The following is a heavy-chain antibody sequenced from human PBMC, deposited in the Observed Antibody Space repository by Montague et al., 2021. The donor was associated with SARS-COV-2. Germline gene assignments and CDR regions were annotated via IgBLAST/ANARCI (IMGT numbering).Heavy chain of an antibody. D-gene: IGHD3-10*01. V-gene: IGHV4-34*01. CDR1: GGSFSTYS. CDR2: IHHGGST. CDR3: ARLGDGVVPSPTLGVGPYYYYYCMDV. Sequence: SETLSLTCAVHGGSFSTYSWNWIRQPPGKGLEWIGEIHHGGSTNYNPSLKSRVTISADTSKNQFSLKLTSVAAADTAVYYCARLGDGVVPSPTLGVGPYYYYYCMDVWGQGTTVTVSS. J-gene: IGHJ6*02.